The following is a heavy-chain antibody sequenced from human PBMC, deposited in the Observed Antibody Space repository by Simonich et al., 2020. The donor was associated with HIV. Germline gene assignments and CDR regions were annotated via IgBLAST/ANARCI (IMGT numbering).Heavy chain of an antibody. CDR1: GGSFSGYY. D-gene: IGHD3-10*01. V-gene: IGHV4-34*01. CDR3: ARAGLTMVRGVPGAFDI. Sequence: QVQLQQWGAGLLKPSETLSLTCAVYGGSFSGYYWSWIRQPPGKGLEWIGEVNHSGSTKYNPSRRSRVSISVGTSKTQFSLKLSSVTAADTAVYYCARAGLTMVRGVPGAFDIWGQGTMVTVSS. J-gene: IGHJ3*02. CDR2: VNHSGST.